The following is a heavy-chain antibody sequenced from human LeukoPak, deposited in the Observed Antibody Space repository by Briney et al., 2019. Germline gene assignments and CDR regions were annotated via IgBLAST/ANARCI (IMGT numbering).Heavy chain of an antibody. Sequence: PSETLSLTCTVSGGSMNNYYWSWIRKPPGKGLEWIGYVYTSGSTLYNPSLNSRVTISIDTSRNHFSLRPTSVTAADTAVFYCARTTTGGYYYYYYMDVWGKGATVTVSS. CDR2: VYTSGST. V-gene: IGHV4-4*09. CDR1: GGSMNNYY. D-gene: IGHD1-26*01. J-gene: IGHJ6*03. CDR3: ARTTTGGYYYYYYMDV.